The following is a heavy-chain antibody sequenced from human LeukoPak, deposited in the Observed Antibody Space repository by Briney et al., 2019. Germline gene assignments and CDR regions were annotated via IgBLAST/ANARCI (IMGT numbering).Heavy chain of an antibody. V-gene: IGHV1-3*01. CDR1: GYTFTSYA. CDR3: ARARFSSNNWFDP. CDR2: INAGNGNT. Sequence: ASVTVSCKASGYTFTSYAMHWVRQAPGQRLEWMGWINAGNGNTKYSQKFQGRVTITRDTSASTAYMELSSLRAEDTAVYYCARARFSSNNWFDPWGQGTLVTVSS. J-gene: IGHJ5*02. D-gene: IGHD6-13*01.